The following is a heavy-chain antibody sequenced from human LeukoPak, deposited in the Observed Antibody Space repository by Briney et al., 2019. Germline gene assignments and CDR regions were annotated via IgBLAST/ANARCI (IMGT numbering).Heavy chain of an antibody. CDR3: AKMITFGGVIVLKHFDY. D-gene: IGHD3-16*02. CDR1: GFTFSSYV. CDR2: ISSSGSTI. J-gene: IGHJ4*02. V-gene: IGHV3-48*03. Sequence: GGSLRLSCAASGFTFSSYVMNWVRQAPGKGLEWVSYISSSGSTIYYADSVKGRFTISRDNAKNSLYLQMNSLRAEDTAVYYCAKMITFGGVIVLKHFDYWGQGTLVTVSS.